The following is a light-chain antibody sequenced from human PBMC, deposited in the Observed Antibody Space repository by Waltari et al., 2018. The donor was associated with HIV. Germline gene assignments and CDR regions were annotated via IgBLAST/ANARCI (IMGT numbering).Light chain of an antibody. Sequence: QTVVTQAPSFSVSTGGTITLTCVLSSGPVPSAYYPIWYQQAPGQPPRTLIYNTYTRPSGISDRFSGSIVGSEAALTITRAQSEDESDYYCFLYMASGRVFGGVTRLTVL. J-gene: IGLJ3*02. CDR3: FLYMASGRV. CDR2: NTY. V-gene: IGLV8-61*01. CDR1: SGPVPSAYY.